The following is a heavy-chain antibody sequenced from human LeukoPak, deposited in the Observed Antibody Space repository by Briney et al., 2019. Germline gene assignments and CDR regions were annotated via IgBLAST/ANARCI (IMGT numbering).Heavy chain of an antibody. CDR1: GFTFSGYW. CDR3: AKNGQSGFSFDP. D-gene: IGHD5-12*01. J-gene: IGHJ5*01. CDR2: GSDRGGT. Sequence: GSLRLSCAASGFTFSGYWMSWIRQSPGEGLEWIGEGSDRGGTKYNPSLKSRVTISADTSKNQFSLKLSSVTAADTAVYHCAKNGQSGFSFDPWGQGTQVTVSS. V-gene: IGHV4-34*08.